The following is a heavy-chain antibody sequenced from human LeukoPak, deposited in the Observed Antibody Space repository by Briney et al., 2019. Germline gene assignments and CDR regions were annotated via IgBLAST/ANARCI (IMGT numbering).Heavy chain of an antibody. CDR1: GGSISSYY. V-gene: IGHV4-59*01. CDR3: ARGGVRGGHYYDSSYYFDY. CDR2: IYYSGST. J-gene: IGHJ4*02. D-gene: IGHD3-22*01. Sequence: SETLSLTCTVSGGSISSYYWSWIRQPPGKGLEWIGYIYYSGSTNYNPSLKSRVTISVDTSKNQFSLKLSSVTAADTAVYYCARGGVRGGHYYDSSYYFDYWGQGTLVTVSS.